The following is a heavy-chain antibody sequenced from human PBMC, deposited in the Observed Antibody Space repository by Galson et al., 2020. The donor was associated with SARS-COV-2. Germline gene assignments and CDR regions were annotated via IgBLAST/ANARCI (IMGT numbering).Heavy chain of an antibody. V-gene: IGHV6-1*01. CDR2: TYYRSQRST. CDR1: GDSVSSNSAA. D-gene: IGHD6-13*01. Sequence: SQTLSLTCAISGDSVSSNSAAWNWTRQPQSRGLEWLGRTYYRSQRSTDYAVSVKSRITINPDTSKNQFYLQLNSVTPEDTAIYYCAGRVAGAGSLHIWGQGTMVIVSS. J-gene: IGHJ3*02. CDR3: AGRVAGAGSLHI.